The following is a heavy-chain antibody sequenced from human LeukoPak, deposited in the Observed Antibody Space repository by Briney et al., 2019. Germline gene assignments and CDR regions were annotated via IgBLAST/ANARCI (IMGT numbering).Heavy chain of an antibody. CDR2: IYYSGST. V-gene: IGHV4-59*01. J-gene: IGHJ4*02. Sequence: SETLSLTCTVSGGSISSYCWSWIRQPPGTGLEWIGNIYYSGSTNYNPSLKSRVTISVDTSKNQFSLNLTSVTAADAAVYYCARAARGWHFDHWGQGTLVTVSS. CDR3: ARAARGWHFDH. D-gene: IGHD5-24*01. CDR1: GGSISSYC.